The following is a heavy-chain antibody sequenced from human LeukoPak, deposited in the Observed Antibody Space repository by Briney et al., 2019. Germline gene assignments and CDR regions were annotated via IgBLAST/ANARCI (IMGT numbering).Heavy chain of an antibody. CDR3: ARGRCSSRSCYLFDY. CDR1: GYTLTGYY. V-gene: IGHV1-2*02. J-gene: IGHJ4*02. Sequence: ASVKVACEAAGYTLTGYYMHWVRQAPGQGLEWMGWINPNSGGTSYAQKFQGRVTMTRDTSINTAYMELSRLRSDDTAVYYCARGRCSSRSCYLFDYWGQGTLVTVSS. D-gene: IGHD2-2*01. CDR2: INPNSGGT.